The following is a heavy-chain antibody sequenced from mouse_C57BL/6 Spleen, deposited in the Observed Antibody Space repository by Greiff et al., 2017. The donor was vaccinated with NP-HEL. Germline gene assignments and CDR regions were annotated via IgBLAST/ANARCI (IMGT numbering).Heavy chain of an antibody. CDR1: GYTFTSYW. CDR3: AMGTGAYWYFDV. D-gene: IGHD1-1*02. Sequence: QVQLQQPGAELVKPGASVKVSCKASGYTFTSYWMHWVKQRPGQGLEWIGRIHPSDSDTNYNQKFKGKATLTVAKSSSTAYMQLSSLTSEDSAVYYGAMGTGAYWYFDVWGTGTSVTVSS. V-gene: IGHV1-74*01. CDR2: IHPSDSDT. J-gene: IGHJ1*03.